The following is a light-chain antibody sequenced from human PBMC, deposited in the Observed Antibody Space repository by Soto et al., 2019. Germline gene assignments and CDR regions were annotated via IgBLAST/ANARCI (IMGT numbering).Light chain of an antibody. V-gene: IGKV3-15*01. Sequence: IVMTHSPATLSLSPWERATLSCRASQTIDNTLAWYQRKPGQAPRLLIYDASTRATGVPARFSGSGSGTDFTLTISSLQSEDFAVYYCQHYNYWPYTFGQGTKVDIK. CDR1: QTIDNT. CDR2: DAS. J-gene: IGKJ2*01. CDR3: QHYNYWPYT.